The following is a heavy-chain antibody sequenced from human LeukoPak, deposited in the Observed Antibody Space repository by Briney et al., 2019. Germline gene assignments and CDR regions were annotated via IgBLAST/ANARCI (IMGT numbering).Heavy chain of an antibody. J-gene: IGHJ4*02. CDR3: ARHVVGDYAPLDY. V-gene: IGHV5-10-1*01. D-gene: IGHD4-17*01. CDR1: GYRFHNYW. Sequence: GESLKISCQVSGYRFHNYWIGWVRQTPGKGLEWMGRIDPSDSYTNYSPSFQGHVTISADKSISTAYLQWSSLKASDTAMYYCARHVVGDYAPLDYWGQGTLVTVSS. CDR2: IDPSDSYT.